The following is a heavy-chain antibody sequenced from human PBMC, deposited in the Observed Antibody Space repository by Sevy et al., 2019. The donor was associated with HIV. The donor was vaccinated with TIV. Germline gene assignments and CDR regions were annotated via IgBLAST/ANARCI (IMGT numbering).Heavy chain of an antibody. J-gene: IGHJ6*02. D-gene: IGHD2-15*01. V-gene: IGHV1-46*01. CDR1: GYTFTSYY. CDR3: ARGGGLVRVATLSGMGV. Sequence: ASVKVSCKASGYTFTSYYIHWVRQAPGQGLEWMGIINPSGGSTSYAQKFQGRATMTRDTSTSTVYMEMSSLRSGDTAVYYCARGGGLVRVATLSGMGVWGQGTTVSASS. CDR2: INPSGGST.